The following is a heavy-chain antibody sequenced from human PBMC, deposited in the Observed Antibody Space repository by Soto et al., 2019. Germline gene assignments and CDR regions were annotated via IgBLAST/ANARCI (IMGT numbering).Heavy chain of an antibody. CDR2: ISSNGGST. Sequence: EVQLVESGGGLVQPGGSLRLSCVASGFTFSSYAMHWVRQAPGKGLEYVSVISSNGGSTYYANSVKGRFTISRDNSKNTLYLQMGSLRAEDMAVYYCARAIWETYGMDVWGQGTTVTVSS. J-gene: IGHJ6*02. CDR3: ARAIWETYGMDV. V-gene: IGHV3-64*01. D-gene: IGHD3-9*01. CDR1: GFTFSSYA.